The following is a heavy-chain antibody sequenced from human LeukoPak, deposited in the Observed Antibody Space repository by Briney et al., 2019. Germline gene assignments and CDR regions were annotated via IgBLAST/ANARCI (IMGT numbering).Heavy chain of an antibody. CDR3: ARTLRFFMAFDM. CDR2: IYYSGST. V-gene: IGHV4-59*12. Sequence: PSETLSLTCTVSGGSISSYYWSWIRQPPGKGLEWIGYIYYSGSTNYNPSLKRRVTISVDKSKNQFSLKLSSVTAADTAVYYCARTLRFFMAFDMWGQGTMVTVSS. CDR1: GGSISSYY. J-gene: IGHJ3*02. D-gene: IGHD3-3*01.